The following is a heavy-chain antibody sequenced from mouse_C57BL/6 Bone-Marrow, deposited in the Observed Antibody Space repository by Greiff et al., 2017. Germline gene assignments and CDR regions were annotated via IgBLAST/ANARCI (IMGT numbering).Heavy chain of an antibody. J-gene: IGHJ2*01. CDR2: IYPTSGRT. V-gene: IGHV1-55*01. CDR1: GYTFTSYW. D-gene: IGHD4-1*01. Sequence: QVQLQQPGAELVKPGASVKMSCKASGYTFTSYWITWVQQRPGQGLEWIGDIYPTSGRTKYNEKFKNKAILTVDTSSNTAYMQLSSLTSEDSAVFYCARSGPLGRSFDYWGQGTTLTVSS. CDR3: ARSGPLGRSFDY.